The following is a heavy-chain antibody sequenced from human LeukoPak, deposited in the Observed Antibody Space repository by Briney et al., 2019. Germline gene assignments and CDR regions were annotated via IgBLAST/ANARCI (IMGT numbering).Heavy chain of an antibody. CDR3: ARGYYYDSSGYLPLDY. V-gene: IGHV1-69*06. CDR1: GGTFSSYA. J-gene: IGHJ4*02. CDR2: IIPIFGTA. D-gene: IGHD3-22*01. Sequence: ASVKVSCKASGGTFSSYAISWVRQAPGQGLEWMGGIIPIFGTANYAQKFQGRVTITADKSTSTAYMELSSLRSEDTAVYYCARGYYYDSSGYLPLDYWGQGTLVTVSS.